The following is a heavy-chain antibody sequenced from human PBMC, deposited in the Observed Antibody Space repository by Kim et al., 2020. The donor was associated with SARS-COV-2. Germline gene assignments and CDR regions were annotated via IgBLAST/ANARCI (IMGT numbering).Heavy chain of an antibody. J-gene: IGHJ5*02. V-gene: IGHV1-2*06. CDR1: GYSFIGYH. CDR3: VRGYCSSPKCAPAGWFDP. Sequence: ASVKVSCKASGYSFIGYHIYWVRQAPGQGLEWMGRINPDSGVTDYAQKFQDRVTMTWETSISTAYMEIGSLTSDDTALYYCVRGYCSSPKCAPAGWFDPWGQGTLVTVSS. D-gene: IGHD2-2*01. CDR2: INPDSGVT.